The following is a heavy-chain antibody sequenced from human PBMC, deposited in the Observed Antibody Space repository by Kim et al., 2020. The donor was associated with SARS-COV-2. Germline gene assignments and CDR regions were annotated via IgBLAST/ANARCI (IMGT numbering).Heavy chain of an antibody. CDR3: ARDGLRYQLPSHGSHYYYGMDV. V-gene: IGHV1-18*04. D-gene: IGHD2-2*01. J-gene: IGHJ6*02. Sequence: ASVKVSCKASGYTFTSYGISWVRQAPGQGLEWMGWISAYNGNTNYAQKLQGRVTMTTDTSTSTAYMELRSLRSDDTAVYYCARDGLRYQLPSHGSHYYYGMDVWGQGTTVTVSS. CDR1: GYTFTSYG. CDR2: ISAYNGNT.